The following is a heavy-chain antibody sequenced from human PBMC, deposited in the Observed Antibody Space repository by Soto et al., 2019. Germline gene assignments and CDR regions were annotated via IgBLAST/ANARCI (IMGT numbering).Heavy chain of an antibody. CDR2: IYYSGST. J-gene: IGHJ6*02. Sequence: SETLSLTCTVSGGSISSYYWSWIRQPPGKGLEWIGYIYYSGSTNYNPSLKSRVTISVDTSKNQFSLKLSSVTAADTAVYYCARDRGGVVTHYYYGMDVWGQGTTVTVSS. CDR1: GGSISSYY. CDR3: ARDRGGVVTHYYYGMDV. V-gene: IGHV4-59*01. D-gene: IGHD2-21*02.